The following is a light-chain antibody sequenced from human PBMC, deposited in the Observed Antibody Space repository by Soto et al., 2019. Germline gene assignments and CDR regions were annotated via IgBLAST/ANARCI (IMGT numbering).Light chain of an antibody. Sequence: EIVLTQSPGTLSLSPGERATLSCRASQSVNRNYLAWYQQKPGQAPRLLIYHTASRATGIPDRFSGTGSGIDFTLTISRLEPEDFAVYYCQQYGRSPPTFGPGTKVDIK. CDR1: QSVNRNY. V-gene: IGKV3-20*01. CDR2: HTA. CDR3: QQYGRSPPT. J-gene: IGKJ3*01.